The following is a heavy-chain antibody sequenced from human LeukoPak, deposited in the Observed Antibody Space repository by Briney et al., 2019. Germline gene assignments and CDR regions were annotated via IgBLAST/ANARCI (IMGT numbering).Heavy chain of an antibody. J-gene: IGHJ4*02. D-gene: IGHD1-1*01. CDR1: GFTFSSYA. CDR3: ARGDSFDLEVFDY. V-gene: IGHV3-30-3*01. Sequence: PGRSLRLSCAASGFTFSSYAMHWVRQAPGKGLEWVAVISYDGSNKYYADSVKGRFTICRDNSKNTLYLQMNSLRAEDTAVYYCARGDSFDLEVFDYWGQGTLVTVSS. CDR2: ISYDGSNK.